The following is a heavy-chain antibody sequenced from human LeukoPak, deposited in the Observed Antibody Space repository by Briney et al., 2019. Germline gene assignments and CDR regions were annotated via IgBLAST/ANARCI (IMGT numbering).Heavy chain of an antibody. CDR1: GFTLGDYD. J-gene: IGHJ4*02. V-gene: IGHV3-9*01. CDR2: ISSNIETI. CDR3: LTSSFDH. Sequence: PGGSLRLSCAASGFTLGDYDIHWVRQAPGKGPEWVSSISSNIETIAYAEPVKGRFTVSRDNTINSLYLQMDSLRVEDTALYYCLTSSFDHWGQGTLVTVSS.